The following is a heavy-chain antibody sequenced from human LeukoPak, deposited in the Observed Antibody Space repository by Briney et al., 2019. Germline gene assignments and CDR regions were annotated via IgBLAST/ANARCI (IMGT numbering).Heavy chain of an antibody. D-gene: IGHD6-6*01. Sequence: SGPTLVNPTQTLTLTCTFSGFSLSTSGMCVSWIRQPPGKALEWLARIDWYDDKYYSTSLKTRLTISKDTSKNQVVLTMTNMDPVDTATYYCARITAARLYAFDIWGQGTMVTVSS. CDR1: GFSLSTSGMC. CDR3: ARITAARLYAFDI. V-gene: IGHV2-70*11. J-gene: IGHJ3*02. CDR2: IDWYDDK.